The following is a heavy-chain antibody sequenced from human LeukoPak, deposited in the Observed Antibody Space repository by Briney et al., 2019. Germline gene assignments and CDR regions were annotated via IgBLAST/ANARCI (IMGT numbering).Heavy chain of an antibody. CDR1: GCTFRSYV. Sequence: PGGSLRLSCAASGCTFRSYVRSWVRQAPGKGLEWVSGLSASGATTYYADSVKGRFTISRDNSKNTLYLQMNSLRAEDTAIYYCVKDRRLLPVGATDHWGQGTLVTVSS. J-gene: IGHJ4*02. V-gene: IGHV3-23*01. CDR3: VKDRRLLPVGATDH. CDR2: LSASGATT. D-gene: IGHD1-26*01.